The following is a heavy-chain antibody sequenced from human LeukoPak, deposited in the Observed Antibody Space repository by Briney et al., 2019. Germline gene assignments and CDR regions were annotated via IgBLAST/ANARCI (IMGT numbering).Heavy chain of an antibody. CDR3: ARDRKGGSGWTLFDL. Sequence: SQTLSLTCTVSGGSISSGGYYWSWIRQPPGKGLEWIGYIYHSGSTYYNPSLKSRVTISVDTSKNQFSLKLSSVTAADTAVYYCARDRKGGSGWTLFDLWGQGTLVTVSS. CDR1: GGSISSGGYY. CDR2: IYHSGST. V-gene: IGHV4-30-2*01. J-gene: IGHJ4*02. D-gene: IGHD6-19*01.